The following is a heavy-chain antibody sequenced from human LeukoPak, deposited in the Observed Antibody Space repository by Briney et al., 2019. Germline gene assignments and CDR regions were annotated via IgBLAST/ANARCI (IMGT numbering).Heavy chain of an antibody. Sequence: SETLSLTCTVSGYSISSGYYWSWIRQHPGKGLEWIGYIYYSGSTYYNPSLKSRVTISVDTSKNQFSLKLSSVTAADTAVYYCARRGLGGGVDIVATIGEGAFDIWGQGTMVTVSS. CDR3: ARRGLGGGVDIVATIGEGAFDI. D-gene: IGHD5-12*01. CDR1: GYSISSGYY. V-gene: IGHV4-31*03. J-gene: IGHJ3*02. CDR2: IYYSGST.